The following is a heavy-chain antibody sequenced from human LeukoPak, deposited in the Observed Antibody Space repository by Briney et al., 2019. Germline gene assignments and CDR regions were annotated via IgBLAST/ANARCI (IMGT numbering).Heavy chain of an antibody. Sequence: PSETLSLTCTVSRGSISSFYWSWIRQPAGKGLEWIGRIFTSGSTNYNPSLKNRVTMSVDTSKNQFSLKLGSVTAADTAVYYCARYYDSSDYYLADAFDIWGQGTTVTVPS. D-gene: IGHD3-22*01. CDR1: RGSISSFY. V-gene: IGHV4-4*07. J-gene: IGHJ3*02. CDR2: IFTSGST. CDR3: ARYYDSSDYYLADAFDI.